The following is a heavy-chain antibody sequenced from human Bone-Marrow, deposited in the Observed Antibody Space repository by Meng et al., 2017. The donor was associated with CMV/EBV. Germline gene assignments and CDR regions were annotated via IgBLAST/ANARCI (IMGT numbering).Heavy chain of an antibody. CDR2: ISPSGGST. V-gene: IGHV1-46*01. Sequence: ASVKVSCKASGYTFTSYYMHWVRQAPGQGLEWMGIISPSGGSTSYAQKFQGRVTMTRDTSTSTVYMELSSLRSEDTAVYYCAEAGYYYDSSGYDYYYYGMDVWGQGHTV. CDR1: GYTFTSYY. J-gene: IGHJ6*02. D-gene: IGHD3-22*01. CDR3: AEAGYYYDSSGYDYYYYGMDV.